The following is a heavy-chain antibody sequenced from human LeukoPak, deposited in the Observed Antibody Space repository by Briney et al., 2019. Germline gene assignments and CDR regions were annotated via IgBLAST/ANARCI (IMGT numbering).Heavy chain of an antibody. D-gene: IGHD3-22*01. V-gene: IGHV4-59*01. CDR3: ARGVPTSYYYESAAYYFDY. J-gene: IGHJ4*02. CDR1: GGSIRSYF. CDR2: IYYSGST. Sequence: SETLSLTCAVSGGSIRSYFWSWLRQPPGKGLEWIAYIYYSGSTNYNPSLKGRVTISVDTSRNQFSLKLSSVTAADTAVYYCARGVPTSYYYESAAYYFDYWGQGTLVTVSS.